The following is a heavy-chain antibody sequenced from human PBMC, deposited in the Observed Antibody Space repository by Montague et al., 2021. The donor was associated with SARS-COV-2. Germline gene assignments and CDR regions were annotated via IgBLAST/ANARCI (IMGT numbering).Heavy chain of an antibody. J-gene: IGHJ4*02. CDR2: IHYNGYT. D-gene: IGHD3-3*01. V-gene: IGHV4-61*03. Sequence: SETLSLTCTVSGGLSNTDPSNSDFWRWLRQTPGKELEWIGWIHYNGYTNYNPSLKSRVTISIDTSKRYFSLRLNFLTATDTGVYYCARGHIFGQGAGGFEHWGQGTLVTVSS. CDR1: GGLSNTDPSNSDF. CDR3: ARGHIFGQGAGGFEH.